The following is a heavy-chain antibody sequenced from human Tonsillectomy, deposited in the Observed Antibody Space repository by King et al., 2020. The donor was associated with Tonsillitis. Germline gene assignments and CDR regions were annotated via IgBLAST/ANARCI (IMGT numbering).Heavy chain of an antibody. CDR2: ISGSGNT. Sequence: VQLVESGGGFVQPGGSLRLSCAASGFTFSSYDMDWVRQAPGKGLEWVSYISGSGNTYYADSVRGRFTISRDNAKNSVSLQMNSLTAEDTAVYYCVRDPSGLGGSPGYWGQGTLVTVSS. J-gene: IGHJ4*02. CDR1: GFTFSSYD. CDR3: VRDPSGLGGSPGY. V-gene: IGHV3-48*03. D-gene: IGHD3-10*01.